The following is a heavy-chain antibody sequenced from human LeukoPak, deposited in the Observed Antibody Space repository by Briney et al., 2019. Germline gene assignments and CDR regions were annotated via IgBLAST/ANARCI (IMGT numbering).Heavy chain of an antibody. CDR2: ISGSGGST. D-gene: IGHD2-21*02. Sequence: GGSLRLSCAASGSTFSTYWMHWVRQAPGKGLVWVSAISGSGGSTYYADSVKGRFTISRDNSKNTLYLQMNSLRAEDTAVYYCAKSTRTVYYGMDVWGQGTTVTVSS. V-gene: IGHV3-23*01. J-gene: IGHJ6*02. CDR1: GSTFSTYW. CDR3: AKSTRTVYYGMDV.